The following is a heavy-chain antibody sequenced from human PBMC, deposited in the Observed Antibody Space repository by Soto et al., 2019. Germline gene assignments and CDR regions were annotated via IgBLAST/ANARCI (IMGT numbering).Heavy chain of an antibody. CDR2: INQNGGAM. D-gene: IGHD1-1*01. Sequence: GGSLRLSCAASGFTFSNYWMTWVRQAPGKGLEWVASINQNGGAMHYVDSVKGRFTVSRDNAKNSLYLQLNSLRAEDTAVFYCARVWNDGRFDYWGQGTLVTVSS. V-gene: IGHV3-7*01. CDR3: ARVWNDGRFDY. CDR1: GFTFSNYW. J-gene: IGHJ4*02.